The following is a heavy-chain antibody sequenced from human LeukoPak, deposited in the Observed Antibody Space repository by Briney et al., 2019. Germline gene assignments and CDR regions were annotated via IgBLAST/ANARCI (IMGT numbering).Heavy chain of an antibody. V-gene: IGHV3-7*05. CDR1: RFTFSNYW. CDR3: ARDCGSDCSQAFDI. CDR2: IKQDGTQK. J-gene: IGHJ3*02. Sequence: PGGSLRLSCAASRFTFSNYWMSWVRQAPGKGLEWVADIKQDGTQKYYVDSVEGRFTISRDNAKNSLYLQMSSLRVEDTAVYYCARDCGSDCSQAFDIWGQGTMVTVSS. D-gene: IGHD2-21*02.